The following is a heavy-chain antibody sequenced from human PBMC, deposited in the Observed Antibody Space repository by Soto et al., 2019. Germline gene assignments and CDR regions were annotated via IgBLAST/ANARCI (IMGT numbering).Heavy chain of an antibody. CDR1: GYTFTSYA. J-gene: IGHJ6*02. Sequence: QVQLVQSGAEVKKPGASVKVSCKASGYTFTSYAMHWVRQAPGQRLEWMGWMNAGNGNTKYSQKFQGRVTITRDTSASTAYMELSSLRSEGTAVYYCARDVYYYDSSGYYGYGMDVWGQGTTVTVSS. V-gene: IGHV1-3*01. CDR3: ARDVYYYDSSGYYGYGMDV. CDR2: MNAGNGNT. D-gene: IGHD3-22*01.